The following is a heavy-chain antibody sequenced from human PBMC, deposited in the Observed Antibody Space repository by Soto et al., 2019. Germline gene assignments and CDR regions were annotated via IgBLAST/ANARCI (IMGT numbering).Heavy chain of an antibody. CDR1: GFTFSSYG. CDR2: ISYDGSNK. V-gene: IGHV3-30*18. J-gene: IGHJ4*02. CDR3: AKDTYYYGSGSLGRYYFDY. D-gene: IGHD3-10*01. Sequence: GGSLRLSCAASGFTFSSYGMHWVRQAPGKGLEWVAVISYDGSNKYYADSVKGRFTISRDNSKNTLYLQMNSLRAEDTAVYYCAKDTYYYGSGSLGRYYFDYWGQGTLVTVSS.